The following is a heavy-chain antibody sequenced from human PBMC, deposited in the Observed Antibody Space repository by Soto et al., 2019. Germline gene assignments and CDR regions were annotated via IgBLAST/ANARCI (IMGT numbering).Heavy chain of an antibody. V-gene: IGHV4-59*08. CDR2: IYYSGST. J-gene: IGHJ6*03. D-gene: IGHD2-15*01. CDR3: ARLTSCSGGSCYFDYYYYDMDV. Sequence: PSETLSLTCAVSGGSISSYYWSWIRQPPGKGLEWIGYIYYSGSTNYNPSLKSRVTISVDTSKNQFSLKLSSVTAADTAVYYCARLTSCSGGSCYFDYYYYDMDVWGKGTTVTVSS. CDR1: GGSISSYY.